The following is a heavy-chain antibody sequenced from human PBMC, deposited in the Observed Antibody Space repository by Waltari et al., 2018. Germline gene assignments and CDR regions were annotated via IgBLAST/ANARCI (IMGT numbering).Heavy chain of an antibody. CDR2: IKQDGSEK. V-gene: IGHV3-7*01. J-gene: IGHJ4*02. Sequence: EVQLVESGGGLVQPGGSLRLSCAASGFTFSSYWMSWVRQAPGKGLEGVANIKQDGSEKDDVDSVKGRFTISRDNAKNSLYLQMNSLRAEDTAVYYCARVPVVARPYFDYWGQGTLVTVSS. CDR3: ARVPVVARPYFDY. D-gene: IGHD6-6*01. CDR1: GFTFSSYW.